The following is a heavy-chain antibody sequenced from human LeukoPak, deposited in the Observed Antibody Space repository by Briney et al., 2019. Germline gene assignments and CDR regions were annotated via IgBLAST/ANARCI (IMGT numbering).Heavy chain of an antibody. V-gene: IGHV3-23*01. D-gene: IGHD4-17*01. CDR2: ITASSSST. CDR3: AKEIYGDSTGGRFQQ. Sequence: GGSLRLSCAASGFTFSSYSMNWVRQAPGKGLEWVSSITASSSSTHDADSVKGRFTLSRDNSKNTLHLQMNSLRAEDTAVYYCAKEIYGDSTGGRFQQWGQGTLVTVSS. J-gene: IGHJ1*01. CDR1: GFTFSSYS.